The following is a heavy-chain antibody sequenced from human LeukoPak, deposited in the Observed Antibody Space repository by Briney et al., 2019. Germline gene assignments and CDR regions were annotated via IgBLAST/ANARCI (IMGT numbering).Heavy chain of an antibody. Sequence: ASVKVSCKASGYTFSNYYLHWVRQAPEQGLEWMGWINPNNGGTNYAQKFQGRVTMTRDTSMNTGYMELRRLRSDDRAMYYCARGGVRGSYYYYYYMDVWGKGTTVTVSS. J-gene: IGHJ6*03. CDR3: ARGGVRGSYYYYYYMDV. V-gene: IGHV1-2*02. D-gene: IGHD3-10*01. CDR2: INPNNGGT. CDR1: GYTFSNYY.